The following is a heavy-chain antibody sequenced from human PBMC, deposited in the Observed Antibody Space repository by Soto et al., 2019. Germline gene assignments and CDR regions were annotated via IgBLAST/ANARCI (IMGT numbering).Heavy chain of an antibody. CDR3: ARMNSAYDSIYYYHYGLDV. CDR2: VNPDGSST. V-gene: IGHV3-74*01. D-gene: IGHD5-12*01. Sequence: PRGSLRVSCASSVFTFSNNWMHWVRQVPGKGLVLVSHVNPDGSSTSYADSVKGRFTISRDNAKNTLFLQMNSLRVEDTATYYCARMNSAYDSIYYYHYGLDVWGQGTTVTVSS. CDR1: VFTFSNNW. J-gene: IGHJ6*01.